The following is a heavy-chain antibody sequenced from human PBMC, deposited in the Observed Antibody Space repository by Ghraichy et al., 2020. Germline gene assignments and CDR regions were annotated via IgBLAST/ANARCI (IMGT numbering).Heavy chain of an antibody. CDR3: ARSGTYYYDGSGYYYDY. D-gene: IGHD3-22*01. V-gene: IGHV1-69*02. CDR2: IIPILGIT. Sequence: SVKVSCKASGGTFSSYTFSWVRQAPGEGLEWVGRIIPILGITKYAQKFQGRVTIIADKSTSTAYMELSSLRSDDTAVYYCARSGTYYYDGSGYYYDYWGQGTLVTVSS. J-gene: IGHJ4*02. CDR1: GGTFSSYT.